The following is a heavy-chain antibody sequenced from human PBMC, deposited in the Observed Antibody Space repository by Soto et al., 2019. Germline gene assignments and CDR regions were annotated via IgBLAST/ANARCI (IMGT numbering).Heavy chain of an antibody. J-gene: IGHJ4*02. Sequence: EVQLLDYGRGLVQPGGSLSLFCAASGFTVSSYAMSSVCQAPGKGMEWVSAISGSGGSTYYAHSVKIRFTISRANSKNKLYLQMNSLRAEGTVGYYCATSSVSFDYWGQGTLVTVSS. V-gene: IGHV3-23*01. D-gene: IGHD3-16*02. CDR2: ISGSGGST. CDR3: ATSSVSFDY. CDR1: GFTVSSYA.